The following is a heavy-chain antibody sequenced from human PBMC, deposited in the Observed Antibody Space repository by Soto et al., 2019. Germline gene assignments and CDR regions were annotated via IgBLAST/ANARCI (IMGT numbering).Heavy chain of an antibody. CDR2: IYHSGST. J-gene: IGHJ5*02. CDR3: ARVAYCGGDCYRGFDP. Sequence: QLQLQESGSGLVKPSQTLSLTCAVSGGSISSGGYSWSWIRQPPGKGLEWIGYIYHSGSTYYNPSRKGRATISVDRSKNQFSLKLSSVTAADTAVYYCARVAYCGGDCYRGFDPWGQGTLVTVSS. D-gene: IGHD2-21*02. CDR1: GGSISSGGYS. V-gene: IGHV4-30-2*01.